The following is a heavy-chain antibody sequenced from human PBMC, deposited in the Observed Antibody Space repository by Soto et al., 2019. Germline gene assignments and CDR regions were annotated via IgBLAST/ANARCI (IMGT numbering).Heavy chain of an antibody. V-gene: IGHV1-2*04. D-gene: IGHD2-15*01. CDR2: INPNSGGT. CDR1: GYTFTDYY. CDR3: ARDKGYCSGGSCYPKDYFDY. Sequence: QVQLVQSGAEVKKPGASVKVFCKASGYTFTDYYIHWVRQAPGQGLEWMGWINPNSGGTNYAQKFQGWVAMTRDTSINTAYMDLSRLRSDDTAVYFCARDKGYCSGGSCYPKDYFDYWGQGTLVTVSS. J-gene: IGHJ4*02.